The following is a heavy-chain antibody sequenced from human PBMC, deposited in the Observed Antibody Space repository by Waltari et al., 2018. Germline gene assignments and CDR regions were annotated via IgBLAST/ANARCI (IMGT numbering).Heavy chain of an antibody. J-gene: IGHJ5*02. CDR3: AKDLGENWFDP. V-gene: IGHV3-30*18. Sequence: QVQLVESGGGVVQPGRSLRLSCAASGFTFSSYGMHWVRQAPGKGLEWVAVISYDGSNKYYADSVKGRFTISRDKSKNTLYLQMNSLRAEDTAVYYCAKDLGENWFDPWGQGTLVTVSS. D-gene: IGHD3-10*01. CDR1: GFTFSSYG. CDR2: ISYDGSNK.